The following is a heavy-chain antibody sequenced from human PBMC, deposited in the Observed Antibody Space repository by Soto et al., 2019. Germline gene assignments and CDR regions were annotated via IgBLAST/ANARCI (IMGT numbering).Heavy chain of an antibody. Sequence: SSETLSLTCTVSGGSISSGDYYWSWIRQPPGKGLEWIGYIYYNGSTYYNPSLKSRVTISVDTSKNQFSLKLSSVTAADTAVYYCARAPITISDWFDPWGQGTLVTVSS. D-gene: IGHD3-3*01. V-gene: IGHV4-30-4*01. CDR3: ARAPITISDWFDP. CDR1: GGSISSGDYY. CDR2: IYYNGST. J-gene: IGHJ5*02.